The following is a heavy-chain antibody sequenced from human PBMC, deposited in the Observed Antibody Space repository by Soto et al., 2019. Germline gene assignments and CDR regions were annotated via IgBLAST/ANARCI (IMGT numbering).Heavy chain of an antibody. CDR2: IYHSGST. CDR3: ARVSGSYYYGMDV. D-gene: IGHD1-26*01. CDR1: GGYISSSNW. J-gene: IGHJ6*02. V-gene: IGHV4-4*02. Sequence: SSETLSLTCAVSGGYISSSNWWSWVRKPPGKGLEWIGEIYHSGSTNYNPSLRSRVTISVDKSKNHLSLKLSSVTAADTAVYYCARVSGSYYYGMDVWGQGTTVTVSS.